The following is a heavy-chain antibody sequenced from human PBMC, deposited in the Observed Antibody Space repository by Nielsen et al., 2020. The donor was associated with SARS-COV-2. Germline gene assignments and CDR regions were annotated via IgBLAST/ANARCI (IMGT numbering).Heavy chain of an antibody. D-gene: IGHD3-16*01. CDR2: INPYSGGT. V-gene: IGHV1-2*06. CDR1: GYTFTDYY. J-gene: IGHJ4*02. CDR3: ARGVLMNGYAFDS. Sequence: ASVKVSCKASGYTFTDYYIHWVRQAPGQGLEWMGRINPYSGGTNYAQKFQGTVTMTRDASISTVYMELTSDDTAVYYCARGVLMNGYAFDSWGQGTLITVSS.